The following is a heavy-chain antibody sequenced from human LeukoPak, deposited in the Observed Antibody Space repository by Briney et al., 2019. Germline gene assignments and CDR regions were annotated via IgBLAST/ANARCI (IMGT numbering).Heavy chain of an antibody. V-gene: IGHV4-34*01. J-gene: IGHJ5*02. CDR2: INHSGST. Sequence: SETLSLTCAVYGGSFSGYYWSWIRQPPGKGLEWIGEINHSGSTNYNPSLKSRVTISVDTSKNQFSLKLSSVTAADTAVYYCARGAEQWPEVAADNWFDPWGQGTLVTVSS. CDR3: ARGAEQWPEVAADNWFDP. CDR1: GGSFSGYY. D-gene: IGHD2-15*01.